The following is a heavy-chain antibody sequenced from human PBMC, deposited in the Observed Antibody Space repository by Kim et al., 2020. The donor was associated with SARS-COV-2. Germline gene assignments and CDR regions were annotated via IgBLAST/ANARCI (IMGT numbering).Heavy chain of an antibody. CDR1: GYTFTGYY. D-gene: IGHD6-13*01. V-gene: IGHV1-2*06. CDR2: INPNSGGT. CDR3: ARARRYSSSPVGYYGMDV. Sequence: ASVKVSCKASGYTFTGYYMHWVRQAPGQGLEWMGRINPNSGGTNYAQKFQGRVTMTRDTSISTAYMELSRLRSDDTAVYYCARARRYSSSPVGYYGMDVWGQGTTVTVSS. J-gene: IGHJ6*02.